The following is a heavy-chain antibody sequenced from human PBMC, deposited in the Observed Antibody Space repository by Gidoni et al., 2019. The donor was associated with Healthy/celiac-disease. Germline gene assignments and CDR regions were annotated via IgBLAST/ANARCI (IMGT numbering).Heavy chain of an antibody. CDR1: GGSISSSSYY. J-gene: IGHJ2*01. CDR2: IYYSGST. CDR3: ARQRGGYSYGLYWYFDL. D-gene: IGHD5-18*01. Sequence: QLQLQESGPGLVKPSETLSLTCTVSGGSISSSSYYWGWIRQPPGKGLEWIGSIYYSGSTYYIPYLKSRVTISVDTSKNQFSLKLSSVTAADTAVYYCARQRGGYSYGLYWYFDLWGRGTLVTVSS. V-gene: IGHV4-39*01.